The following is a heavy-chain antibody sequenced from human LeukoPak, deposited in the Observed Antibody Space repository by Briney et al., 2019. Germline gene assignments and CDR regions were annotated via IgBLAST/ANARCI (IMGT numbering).Heavy chain of an antibody. J-gene: IGHJ3*02. CDR1: GYTFTGYY. CDR2: INPNSGGT. Sequence: ASVKVSCKASGYTFTGYYMHWVRQAPGQGLEWMGWINPNSGGTNYAQKFQGRVTITADKSTSTAYMELSSLRSEDTAVYYCVVTVDDAFDIWGQGTMVTVSS. D-gene: IGHD5-18*01. V-gene: IGHV1-2*02. CDR3: VVTVDDAFDI.